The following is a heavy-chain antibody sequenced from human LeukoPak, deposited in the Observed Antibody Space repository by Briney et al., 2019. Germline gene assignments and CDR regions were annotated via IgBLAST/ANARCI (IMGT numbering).Heavy chain of an antibody. CDR3: ARGGNVLVSFVKVNYFDY. CDR2: INHSGST. V-gene: IGHV4-34*01. D-gene: IGHD3-10*01. CDR1: GGSFSGYY. J-gene: IGHJ4*02. Sequence: PSETLSLTCAVYGGSFSGYYWSWIRQPPGKGLEWIGEINHSGSTNYNPSLMSRVTISVDTSKNQFSLKLSSVTDADTAVYYCARGGNVLVSFVKVNYFDYWGQGTLVTVSS.